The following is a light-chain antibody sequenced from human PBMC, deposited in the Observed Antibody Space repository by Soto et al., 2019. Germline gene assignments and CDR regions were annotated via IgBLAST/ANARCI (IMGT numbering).Light chain of an antibody. CDR1: QSVSGN. Sequence: EIVMTQSPATLSVSPGERATLSCRTSQSVSGNLAWYQQKPGQAPRLLIYAASTRATGIPARFSGSGSGTEFTLTISSLQSEDFAVYYCQQYNNWPPITFGPGTKVDIK. J-gene: IGKJ3*01. CDR3: QQYNNWPPIT. CDR2: AAS. V-gene: IGKV3-15*01.